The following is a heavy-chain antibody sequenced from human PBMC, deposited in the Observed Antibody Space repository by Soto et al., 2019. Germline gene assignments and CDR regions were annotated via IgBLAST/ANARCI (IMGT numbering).Heavy chain of an antibody. V-gene: IGHV1-46*01. D-gene: IGHD2-15*01. CDR3: AREPKEHYCVDY. CDR2: INPSGGTT. CDR1: GYPFSNYY. J-gene: IGHJ4*02. Sequence: QVHLAQSGAEVKRPGASVKVSCKASGYPFSNYYLHWVPQAPGQRLESLVIINPSGGTTGNPQRFNVRVTFAMAPSTGIGYRELTSLRSGVTAIYYCAREPKEHYCVDYWGQCTLVTVSS.